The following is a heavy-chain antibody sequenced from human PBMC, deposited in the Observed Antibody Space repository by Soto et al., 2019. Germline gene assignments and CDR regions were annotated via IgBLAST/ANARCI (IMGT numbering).Heavy chain of an antibody. J-gene: IGHJ1*01. CDR3: ASRRLRGDTHYSN. CDR1: GGSFSGYY. V-gene: IGHV4-34*01. D-gene: IGHD4-4*01. Sequence: SETLSLTCAVYGGSFSGYYWSWIRQPPGKGLEWIGEINHSGSTNYNPSLKSRVTISVDTSKNQFSLKLSSVTAADTAVYYCASRRLRGDTHYSNWGQGTLVTVSS. CDR2: INHSGST.